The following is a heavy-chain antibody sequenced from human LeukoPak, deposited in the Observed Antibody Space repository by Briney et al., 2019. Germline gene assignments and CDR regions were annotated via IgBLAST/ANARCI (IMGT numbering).Heavy chain of an antibody. CDR1: GFTVSSNY. CDR3: AKSALGSVAAPKDY. CDR2: IYSGGST. V-gene: IGHV3-53*01. Sequence: PGGSLRLSCAASGFTVSSNYMSWVRQAPGKGLEWVSVIYSGGSTYYADSVKGRFTISRDNSKNTLYLQMNSLRAEDTAVYYCAKSALGSVAAPKDYWGQGTLVTVSS. J-gene: IGHJ4*02. D-gene: IGHD6-19*01.